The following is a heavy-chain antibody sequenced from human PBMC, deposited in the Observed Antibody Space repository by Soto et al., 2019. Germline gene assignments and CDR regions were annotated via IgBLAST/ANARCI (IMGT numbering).Heavy chain of an antibody. J-gene: IGHJ5*02. V-gene: IGHV1-18*01. CDR2: ISAYNGNT. Sequence: GASVKVSCKASGYTFTSYGISWVRQAPGQGLEWMGWISAYNGNTNYAQKLQGRVTMTTDTSTSTAYMELRSLRSDDTAVYYCARVSLTTVTTRWFDPWGQGTLVTVSS. CDR1: GYTFTSYG. D-gene: IGHD4-17*01. CDR3: ARVSLTTVTTRWFDP.